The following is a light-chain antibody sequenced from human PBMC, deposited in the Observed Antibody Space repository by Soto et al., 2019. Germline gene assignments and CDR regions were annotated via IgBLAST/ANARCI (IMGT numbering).Light chain of an antibody. Sequence: EILLTQSPATLSVSPGERATLSCRASQSVNIYSAWYQQRPGQAPRLLIFGATYRANGIPARFSGSGSGTEFTLTLSSLQSEDFAFYYCQQYNNWHPTTFGQGTRLEIK. J-gene: IGKJ5*01. V-gene: IGKV3D-15*01. CDR2: GAT. CDR3: QQYNNWHPTT. CDR1: QSVNIY.